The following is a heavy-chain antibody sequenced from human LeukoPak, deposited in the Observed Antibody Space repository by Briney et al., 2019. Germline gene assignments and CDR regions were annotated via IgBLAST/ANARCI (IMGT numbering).Heavy chain of an antibody. V-gene: IGHV3-23*01. CDR2: ISGSGGTT. D-gene: IGHD5-18*01. CDR3: AKNRGYSYGPGDN. CDR1: GFTFSSSW. Sequence: GGSLRLSCAASGFTFSSSWMSWVRQAPGKGLEWVSGISGSGGTTYYSDSVKGRLTISRDNSKNTLYLQMNSLRVEDTAVYYCAKNRGYSYGPGDNWGQGTLVTVSS. J-gene: IGHJ4*02.